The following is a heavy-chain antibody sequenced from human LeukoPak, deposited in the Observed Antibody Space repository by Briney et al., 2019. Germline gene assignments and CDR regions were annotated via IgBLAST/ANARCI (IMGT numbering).Heavy chain of an antibody. Sequence: GASVRVSCKASGGTFSSYGITWVRQAPGQGLEWMGRIIPILGIANYAQKFQGRVTITADKSTSTAYMELSSLRSEDTAMYYCASFYCSGGSCCCRSEYFQHWGQGTLVTVSS. CDR1: GGTFSSYG. CDR2: IIPILGIA. J-gene: IGHJ1*01. V-gene: IGHV1-69*04. D-gene: IGHD2-15*01. CDR3: ASFYCSGGSCCCRSEYFQH.